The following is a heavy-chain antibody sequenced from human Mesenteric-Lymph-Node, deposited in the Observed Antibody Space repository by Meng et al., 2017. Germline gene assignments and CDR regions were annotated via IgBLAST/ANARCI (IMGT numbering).Heavy chain of an antibody. Sequence: GGSLRLSCAASGFTFSSYAMHWVRQAPGKGLEWVSSISSSSSYIYYADSVKGRFTISRDNAKNSLYLQMNSLRAEDTAVYYCARDLRGYDYDGSYYYYYGMDVWGHGTTVTVSS. D-gene: IGHD3-22*01. CDR2: ISSSSSYI. CDR3: ARDLRGYDYDGSYYYYYGMDV. V-gene: IGHV3-21*01. J-gene: IGHJ6*02. CDR1: GFTFSSYA.